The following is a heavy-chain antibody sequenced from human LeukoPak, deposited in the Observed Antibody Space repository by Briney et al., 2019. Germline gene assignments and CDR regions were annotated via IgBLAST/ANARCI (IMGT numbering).Heavy chain of an antibody. CDR2: IYYSGST. V-gene: IGHV4-39*07. J-gene: IGHJ4*02. CDR1: GGSISSSSYY. D-gene: IGHD2-21*02. CDR3: ARNDCGGDCPFDY. Sequence: SETLSLTCTVSGGSISSSSYYWGWIRQPPGKGLEWIGSIYYSGSTYYNPSLKSRVTISVDTSKNQFSLKLSSVTAADTAVYYCARNDCGGDCPFDYWGQGTLVTVSS.